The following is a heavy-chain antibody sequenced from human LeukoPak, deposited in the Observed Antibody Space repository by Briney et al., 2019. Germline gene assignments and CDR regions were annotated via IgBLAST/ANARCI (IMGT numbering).Heavy chain of an antibody. J-gene: IGHJ4*02. CDR1: GFTFSNYW. V-gene: IGHV3-7*05. Sequence: PGGSLRLSCAASGFTFSNYWMTWVRQAPGKGLEWVANIKQDGSEKNYVDSVKGRFTISRDNAKNSLYLQMNSLRAEDTAVYYCARDYGDSYWGQGTLVTVSS. CDR3: ARDYGDSY. CDR2: IKQDGSEK. D-gene: IGHD4-17*01.